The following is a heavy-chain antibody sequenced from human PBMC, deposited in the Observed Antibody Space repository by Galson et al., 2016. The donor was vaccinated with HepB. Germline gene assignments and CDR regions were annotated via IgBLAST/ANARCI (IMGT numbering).Heavy chain of an antibody. J-gene: IGHJ4*02. CDR3: ARGDSSRDYGGKGGLFDY. V-gene: IGHV6-1*01. CDR1: GDSVSSNSAA. CDR2: TYYRSKWYN. D-gene: IGHD4-23*01. Sequence: CAISGDSVSSNSAAWNWIRQSPSRGLEWLGRTYYRSKWYNDYAVSVKSRITINPDTSKNQFSLQLNSVTPEDTAVYYCARGDSSRDYGGKGGLFDYWGQGTLVTVSS.